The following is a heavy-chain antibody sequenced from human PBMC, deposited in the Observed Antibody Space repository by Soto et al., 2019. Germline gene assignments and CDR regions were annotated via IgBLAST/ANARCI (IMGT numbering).Heavy chain of an antibody. CDR3: ARRPVTYYFDY. V-gene: IGHV3-30-3*01. J-gene: IGHJ4*02. D-gene: IGHD4-17*01. CDR2: ISYDGSNK. CDR1: GFTFSNYA. Sequence: QVQLVESGGGVVQPGRSLRLPCAASGFTFSNYAMHWVRQAPGKGLEWVAVISYDGSNKYYADSVKGRFTISRDNSKNTLYLQMNSLRAEDTAVYYCARRPVTYYFDYWGQGTLVTVSS.